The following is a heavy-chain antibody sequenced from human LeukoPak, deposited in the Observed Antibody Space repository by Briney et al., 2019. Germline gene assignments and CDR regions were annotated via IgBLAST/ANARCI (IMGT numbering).Heavy chain of an antibody. V-gene: IGHV3-48*02. Sequence: ETLSLTCGVSGVSITSGNWWSWVRQPPGKGLEWVSYISSSSDTVFYPDSVKGRFTISRDNAKNSLYLQMYSLRDDDTAVYYCARDDTGNSGHFDLWGRGTLVTVSS. CDR3: ARDDTGNSGHFDL. J-gene: IGHJ2*01. D-gene: IGHD1-1*01. CDR1: GVSITSGN. CDR2: ISSSSDTV.